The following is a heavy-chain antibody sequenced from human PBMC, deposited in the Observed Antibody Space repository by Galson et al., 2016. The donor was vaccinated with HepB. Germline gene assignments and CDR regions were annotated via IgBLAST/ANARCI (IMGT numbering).Heavy chain of an antibody. D-gene: IGHD3-16*02. CDR2: ISGSSGKI. CDR3: ARPGPDRADALDF. Sequence: SVKVSCKASGYTFTNYGISWVRQAPGQGLEWMGWISGSSGKIAYAQKFQGRVTITIDTSTASAYMELRSLRFDDTAVYYCARPGPDRADALDFWGQGAMVTVAA. J-gene: IGHJ3*01. CDR1: GYTFTNYG. V-gene: IGHV1-18*01.